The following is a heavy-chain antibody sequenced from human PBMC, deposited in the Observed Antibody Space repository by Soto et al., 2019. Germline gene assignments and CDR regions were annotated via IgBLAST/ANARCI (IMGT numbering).Heavy chain of an antibody. Sequence: SETLSLTCAVSGGSISSGGYSWSWIRQPPGKGLEWIGYIYHSGSTYYNPSLKSRVTISVDRSKNQFSLKLSSVTAADTAVYYCARGSSGYGAFDIWGQGTTVTVSS. CDR2: IYHSGST. CDR3: ARGSSGYGAFDI. V-gene: IGHV4-30-2*01. CDR1: GGSISSGGYS. D-gene: IGHD3-22*01. J-gene: IGHJ3*02.